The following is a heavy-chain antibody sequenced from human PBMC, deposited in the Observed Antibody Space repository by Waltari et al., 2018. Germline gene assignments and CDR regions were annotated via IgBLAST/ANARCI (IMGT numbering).Heavy chain of an antibody. D-gene: IGHD1-7*01. Sequence: QLQLQESGPGLVKPSETLSLTCSVSGDSVSSNNSYWGWIRQPPGKGLEWIGTISYSGNAYYNPSLKSRVTISLDMSKNDFSLKLSSVTAADTAVYYCARVWNYDEDYWGQGTLVTVSS. V-gene: IGHV4-39*07. J-gene: IGHJ4*02. CDR2: ISYSGNA. CDR1: GDSVSSNNSY. CDR3: ARVWNYDEDY.